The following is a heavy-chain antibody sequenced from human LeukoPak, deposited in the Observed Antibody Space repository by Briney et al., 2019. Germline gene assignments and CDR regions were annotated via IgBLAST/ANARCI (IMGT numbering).Heavy chain of an antibody. D-gene: IGHD1-1*01. V-gene: IGHV3-30-3*01. J-gene: IGHJ3*02. CDR3: ATTGTHDAFDI. Sequence: GSLRLSCAASGFTFSSYAMHWVRQAPGKGLEWVAVISYDGSNKYYADSVKGRFTISRDNSKNTLYLQMNSLRAEDTAVYYCATTGTHDAFDIWGQGTMVTVSS. CDR1: GFTFSSYA. CDR2: ISYDGSNK.